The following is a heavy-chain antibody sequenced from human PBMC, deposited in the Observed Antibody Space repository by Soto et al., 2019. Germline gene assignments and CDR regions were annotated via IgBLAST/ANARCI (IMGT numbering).Heavy chain of an antibody. CDR3: ARGPFRRFGELLYGAFDY. CDR1: GGSISSYY. D-gene: IGHD3-10*01. Sequence: SETLSLTCTVSGGSISSYYWSWIRQPPGKELEWIGYIYYSGSTNYNPSLKSRVTISVDTSKNQFSLKLSSVTAADTAVYYCARGPFRRFGELLYGAFDYWGQGTLVTVSS. CDR2: IYYSGST. J-gene: IGHJ4*02. V-gene: IGHV4-59*01.